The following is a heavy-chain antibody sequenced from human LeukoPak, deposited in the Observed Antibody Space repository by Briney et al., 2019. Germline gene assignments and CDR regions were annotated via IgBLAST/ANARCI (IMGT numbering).Heavy chain of an antibody. CDR2: IIPIFGTA. CDR3: ARGGPRQVDLGSDYYGSVPPFDY. D-gene: IGHD3-10*01. Sequence: GASVKVSCKASGGTFSSYAISWVRQAPGQGLEWMGGIIPIFGTASYAQKFQGRVTITADKSTSTAYMELSSLRSEDTAVYYCARGGPRQVDLGSDYYGSVPPFDYWGQGTLVTVSS. CDR1: GGTFSSYA. J-gene: IGHJ4*02. V-gene: IGHV1-69*06.